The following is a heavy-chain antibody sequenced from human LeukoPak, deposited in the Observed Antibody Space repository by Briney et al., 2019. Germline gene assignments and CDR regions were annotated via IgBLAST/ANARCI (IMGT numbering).Heavy chain of an antibody. CDR2: ILSDGSNT. V-gene: IGHV3-30*03. CDR3: ATSGSTSIDT. CDR1: GFTVSSNY. D-gene: IGHD2-15*01. Sequence: GVSLTLSCVASGFTVSSNYMRWVRQAPGRGLDWVGIILSDGSNTYFAGSVKGLFSITRDSSTSTVYVQMTSLRPEDTAVYHCATSGSTSIDTWGQGHRVTVSA. J-gene: IGHJ5*02.